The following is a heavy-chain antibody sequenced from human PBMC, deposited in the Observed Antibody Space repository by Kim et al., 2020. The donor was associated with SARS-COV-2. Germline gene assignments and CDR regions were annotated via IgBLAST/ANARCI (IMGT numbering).Heavy chain of an antibody. CDR2: INPSGGST. V-gene: IGHV1-46*03. D-gene: IGHD4-17*01. CDR3: ARDLTVTIQYYYYYYGMDV. J-gene: IGHJ6*02. CDR1: GYTFTSYY. Sequence: ASVKVSCKASGYTFTSYYMHWVRQAPGQGLEWMGIINPSGGSTSYAQKFQGRVTMTRDTSTSTVYMELSSLRSEDTAVYYCARDLTVTIQYYYYYYGMDVWGQGTTVTVSS.